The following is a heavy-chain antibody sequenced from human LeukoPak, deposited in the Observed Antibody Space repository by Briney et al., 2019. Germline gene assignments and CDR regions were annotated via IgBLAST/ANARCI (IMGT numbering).Heavy chain of an antibody. D-gene: IGHD2-21*02. CDR3: ARPVCGGDCYPYDY. Sequence: PGGPLRLSCAASGFTLRRCWMHGVREAPGEVLVGVSRINSDGSSARYADSVKGRFTISRDNAKNTLYLQMNSLRAEDTAVYYCARPVCGGDCYPYDYWGQGTLVTVSS. V-gene: IGHV3-74*01. J-gene: IGHJ4*02. CDR2: INSDGSSA. CDR1: GFTLRRCW.